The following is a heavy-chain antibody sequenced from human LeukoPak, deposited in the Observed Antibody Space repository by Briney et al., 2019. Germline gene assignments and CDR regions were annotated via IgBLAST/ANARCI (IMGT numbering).Heavy chain of an antibody. CDR1: GGSISSYY. V-gene: IGHV4-59*01. Sequence: SETLSLTCTVSGGSISSYYWSWIRQPPGKGLEWIGYVYYTGLTNYNPSLKSRVTMSADTSKNQFSLRLTSVTAADTAIYYCAKERDEGALLGWFDPWGPGTLVTVSS. CDR2: VYYTGLT. CDR3: AKERDEGALLGWFDP. J-gene: IGHJ5*02. D-gene: IGHD5-24*01.